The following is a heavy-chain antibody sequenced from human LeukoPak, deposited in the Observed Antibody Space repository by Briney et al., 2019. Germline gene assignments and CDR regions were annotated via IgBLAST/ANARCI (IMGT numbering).Heavy chain of an antibody. D-gene: IGHD3-22*01. V-gene: IGHV3-23*01. CDR1: GFTFSSYA. Sequence: TGGSLRLSCAASGFTFSSYAMSWVRQAPGKGLEWVSAISGSGGSTYYADSVKGRFTISRDNSKNTLYLQMNSLRAEDTAVYYCAKVRDITMIVVVIVRDAFDIWGQGTMVTVSS. J-gene: IGHJ3*02. CDR2: ISGSGGST. CDR3: AKVRDITMIVVVIVRDAFDI.